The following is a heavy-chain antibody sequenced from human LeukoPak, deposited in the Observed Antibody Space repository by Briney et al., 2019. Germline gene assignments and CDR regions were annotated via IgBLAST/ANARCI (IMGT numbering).Heavy chain of an antibody. V-gene: IGHV7-4-1*02. Sequence: ASVKVSCKASGYTFTSYAMNWVRQAPGQGLEWMGWINTNTGNPTYAQGFTGRFVFSLDTSVSTAYLQISSLKAEDTAVYYCARDQRREYSSSNWFDPWGQGTLVTVSS. CDR3: ARDQRREYSSSNWFDP. CDR1: GYTFTSYA. D-gene: IGHD6-6*01. CDR2: INTNTGNP. J-gene: IGHJ5*02.